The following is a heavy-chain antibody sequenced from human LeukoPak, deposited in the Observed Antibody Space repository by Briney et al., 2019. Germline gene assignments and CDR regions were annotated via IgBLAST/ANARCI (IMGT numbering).Heavy chain of an antibody. CDR3: ARASWVSNADAVW. CDR1: GFAFTTFV. CDR2: ISASGGDP. J-gene: IGHJ4*02. D-gene: IGHD1-1*01. Sequence: PGGSLGLSCAASGFAFTTFVMTWVRQAPGKGLEWVSVISASGGDPYYADSVKGRFTISRDNSKNTLFLQMDSLRAEDTAIYYCARASWVSNADAVWWGQGTQVTVSS. V-gene: IGHV3-23*01.